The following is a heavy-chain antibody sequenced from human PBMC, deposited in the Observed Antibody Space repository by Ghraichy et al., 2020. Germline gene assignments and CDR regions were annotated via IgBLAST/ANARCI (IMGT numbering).Heavy chain of an antibody. Sequence: ASVKVSCKASGFTFSTYGLSWVRQAPGQGLDWMGWISGYNGNTSYAQKLQGRLTMTTDTGTSTAYMELRSLRFDDTAMYYCVRWSRGLKGWGRGPQPDYWGQGTLVTVSS. J-gene: IGHJ4*02. D-gene: IGHD3-16*01. V-gene: IGHV1-18*01. CDR3: VRWSRGLKGWGRGPQPDY. CDR2: ISGYNGNT. CDR1: GFTFSTYG.